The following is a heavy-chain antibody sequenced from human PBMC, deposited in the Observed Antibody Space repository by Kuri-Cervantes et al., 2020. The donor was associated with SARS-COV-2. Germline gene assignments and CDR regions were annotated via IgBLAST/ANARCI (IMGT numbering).Heavy chain of an antibody. V-gene: IGHV1-8*03. CDR3: ARGSSGWFLYYYFDY. D-gene: IGHD6-19*01. J-gene: IGHJ4*02. CDR1: GYTFTSYD. Sequence: ASVKVSCKASGYTFTSYDNNWVRQANGQGLEWMGWMNPNSGSTGYAQKFQGRVTITRNTSISTAYMELSSLRSEDTAVYYCARGSSGWFLYYYFDYWGQGTLVTVSS. CDR2: MNPNSGST.